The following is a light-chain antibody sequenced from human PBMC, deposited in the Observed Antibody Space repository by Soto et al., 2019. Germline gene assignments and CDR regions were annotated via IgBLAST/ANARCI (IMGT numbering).Light chain of an antibody. V-gene: IGLV2-14*01. CDR3: SSYTSSSTRV. Sequence: QSVLTQPASVSGSPGQSITISCTGTSRDVGGYKYVPWYQQYPGKAPKLIIYDVSNRPSGVSNRFSGSKSGNTASLTISGLQTEDEADYYCSSYTSSSTRVFGTGTKVTVL. J-gene: IGLJ1*01. CDR1: SRDVGGYKY. CDR2: DVS.